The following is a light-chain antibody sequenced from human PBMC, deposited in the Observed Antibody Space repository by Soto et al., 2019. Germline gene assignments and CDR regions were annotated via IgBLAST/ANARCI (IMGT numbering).Light chain of an antibody. CDR3: QQYESTPPT. V-gene: IGKV4-1*01. CDR1: QSVLYSSSNKNY. CDR2: WAS. Sequence: DIVMTQSPDSLAVSLGARATINCKSSQSVLYSSSNKNYLAWYQQRPGQPPKLLIYWASTRESGVPDRFSGSGSGTDFTLTITSLQAEDVAVYYCQQYESTPPTFGQGTKLEIK. J-gene: IGKJ2*01.